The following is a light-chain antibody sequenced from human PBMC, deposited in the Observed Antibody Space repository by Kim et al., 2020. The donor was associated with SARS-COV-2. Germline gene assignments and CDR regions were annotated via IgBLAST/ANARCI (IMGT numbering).Light chain of an antibody. J-gene: IGKJ4*01. CDR2: GAS. CDR1: QSVSSGY. CDR3: QQYGNSPLT. Sequence: SPGERATLSCRASQSVSSGYLTWYQQRPGQAPRLLIYGASSRATGIPDRFSGSGSGTDFTLTISRLEPEDFAVYYCQQYGNSPLTFGGGTKVDIK. V-gene: IGKV3-20*01.